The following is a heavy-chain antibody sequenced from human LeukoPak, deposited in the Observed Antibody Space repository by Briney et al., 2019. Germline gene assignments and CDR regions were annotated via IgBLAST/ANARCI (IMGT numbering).Heavy chain of an antibody. CDR3: ARVVDTAMVTMVD. D-gene: IGHD5-18*01. Sequence: ASAKVSCKASGYTFTGYYMHWVRQAPGQGLEWMGRINPNSGGTNYAQKFQGRVTMTRDTSISTAYMELSRLRSDDTAVYYCARVVDTAMVTMVDWGQGTLVTVSS. J-gene: IGHJ4*02. CDR1: GYTFTGYY. CDR2: INPNSGGT. V-gene: IGHV1-2*06.